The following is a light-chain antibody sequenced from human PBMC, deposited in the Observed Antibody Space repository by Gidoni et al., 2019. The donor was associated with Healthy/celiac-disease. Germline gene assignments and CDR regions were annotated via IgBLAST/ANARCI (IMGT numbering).Light chain of an antibody. V-gene: IGKV3-20*01. CDR1: QSVSSSY. CDR3: QPYGSSPRT. CDR2: GAS. J-gene: IGKJ2*01. Sequence: ESELTQSPGTLSLSPGERATLSCRASQSVSSSYLAWYQQQPGQAPRLLIYGASRRATGIPDSFSGSGSGTDFTLTLSRLDPEDFAVYYCQPYGSSPRTFGQGTKLEIK.